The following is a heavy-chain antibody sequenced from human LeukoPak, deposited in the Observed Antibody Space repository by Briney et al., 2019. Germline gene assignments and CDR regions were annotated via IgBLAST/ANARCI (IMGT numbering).Heavy chain of an antibody. V-gene: IGHV1-8*01. CDR1: GYTFTSYD. D-gene: IGHD2-15*01. Sequence: GASVKVSCKASGYTFTSYDINWVRQAPGQGLEWMGWMNPNSGNTDYAQKFQGRVTMTRNTSISTAYMELSSLRSEDTAVYYCARGLYCSGGSCYGWFDPWGQGTLVTVSS. CDR2: MNPNSGNT. J-gene: IGHJ5*02. CDR3: ARGLYCSGGSCYGWFDP.